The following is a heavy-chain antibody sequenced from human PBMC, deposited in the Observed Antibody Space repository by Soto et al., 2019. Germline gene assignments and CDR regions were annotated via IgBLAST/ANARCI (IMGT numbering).Heavy chain of an antibody. D-gene: IGHD3-16*02. Sequence: SETLSLTCTVSGGSISSSSYYWGWIRQPPGKGLEWIGSIYYSGSTYYNPSFKSRVTISVDTSKNQFSMKVSSVTAADTAVYYCASKYYDYVWGSYRYLDYGMDVWGQGTTVTVSS. CDR3: ASKYYDYVWGSYRYLDYGMDV. CDR2: IYYSGST. V-gene: IGHV4-39*07. J-gene: IGHJ6*02. CDR1: GGSISSSSYY.